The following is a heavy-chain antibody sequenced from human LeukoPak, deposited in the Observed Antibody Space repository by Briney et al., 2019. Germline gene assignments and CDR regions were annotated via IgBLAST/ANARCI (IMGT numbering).Heavy chain of an antibody. D-gene: IGHD3-22*01. CDR2: IKQDGSEK. Sequence: PGGSLRLSCAASGFTFSSYWMSWVRQAPGKGLEWVANIKQDGSEKYYVDSVKGRFTISRDNAKNTLYLQMNSLRAEDTAVYYCARDAYDSSGYLFDYWGQGTLVTVSS. V-gene: IGHV3-7*01. CDR3: ARDAYDSSGYLFDY. CDR1: GFTFSSYW. J-gene: IGHJ4*02.